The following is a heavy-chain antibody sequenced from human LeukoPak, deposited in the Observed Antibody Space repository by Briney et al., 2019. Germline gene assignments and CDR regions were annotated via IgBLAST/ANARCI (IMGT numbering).Heavy chain of an antibody. CDR1: GFTFSSYA. Sequence: GGSLRLSCAASGFTFSSYAMSWVRQAPGKGLEWVSAISGSGGSTYYADSVKGRFTISRDNSKNALYLQMNSLRAEDTAVYYCAKDRGGYYVALDGSGYWGQGTLVTVSS. D-gene: IGHD1-26*01. V-gene: IGHV3-23*01. J-gene: IGHJ4*02. CDR2: ISGSGGST. CDR3: AKDRGGYYVALDGSGY.